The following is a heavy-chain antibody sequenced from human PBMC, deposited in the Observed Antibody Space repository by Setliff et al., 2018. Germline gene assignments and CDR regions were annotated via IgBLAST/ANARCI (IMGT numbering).Heavy chain of an antibody. J-gene: IGHJ4*02. V-gene: IGHV3-72*01. Sequence: GESLKLSCAASGFTFSDHYMDWVRQAPGKGLEWVGRNRNKANSYTTDYAASVKGRFTISRDDSKNSLYLQMNSLKTADTAVYYCTRGQYSSGFRGLDYWGQGTLVTVSS. CDR3: TRGQYSSGFRGLDY. D-gene: IGHD6-19*01. CDR1: GFTFSDHY. CDR2: NRNKANSYTT.